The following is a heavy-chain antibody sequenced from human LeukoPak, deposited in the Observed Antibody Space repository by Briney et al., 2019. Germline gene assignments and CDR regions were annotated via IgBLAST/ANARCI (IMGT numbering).Heavy chain of an antibody. J-gene: IGHJ5*02. CDR1: CGSISSGDYY. CDR2: MYYSGST. V-gene: IGHV4-30-4*02. Sequence: SETLSLTCTLSCGSISSGDYYWSWIREPPGRGLEWIAYMYYSGSTYYNPSLKCRVTMSADTSKNQLALKVISLTAADTAVYYCASTYYYDIRSDPWGQGILVTVSS. CDR3: ASTYYYDIRSDP. D-gene: IGHD3-22*01.